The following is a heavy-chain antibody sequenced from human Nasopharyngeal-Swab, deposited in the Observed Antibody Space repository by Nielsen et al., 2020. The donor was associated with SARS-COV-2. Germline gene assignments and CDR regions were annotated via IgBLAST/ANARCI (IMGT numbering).Heavy chain of an antibody. CDR3: ARDGFGESPYYYYYGMDV. Sequence: GESLKIPCAASGFTFSNYSMNWVRQAPGKGLEWVSSISNSTSYIYYADSVKGRFTISRDNAKNSLYLQMNSLRAEDTAVYYCARDGFGESPYYYYYGMDVWGQGTTVTVSS. CDR1: GFTFSNYS. D-gene: IGHD3-10*01. CDR2: ISNSTSYI. V-gene: IGHV3-21*01. J-gene: IGHJ6*02.